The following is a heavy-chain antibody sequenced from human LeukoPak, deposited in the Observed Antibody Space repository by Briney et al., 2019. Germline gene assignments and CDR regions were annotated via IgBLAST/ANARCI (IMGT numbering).Heavy chain of an antibody. J-gene: IGHJ3*02. CDR3: ARDGKPAAHRGAFDI. D-gene: IGHD2-2*01. CDR2: ISYDGSNK. CDR1: GFTFNSYA. Sequence: PGRSLRLSCAASGFTFNSYAMHWVRQAPGKGLEWVAVISYDGSNKYYADSVKGRFTISRDNSKNTLYLQMNSLRAEDTAVYYCARDGKPAAHRGAFDIWGQGTMVTVSS. V-gene: IGHV3-30-3*01.